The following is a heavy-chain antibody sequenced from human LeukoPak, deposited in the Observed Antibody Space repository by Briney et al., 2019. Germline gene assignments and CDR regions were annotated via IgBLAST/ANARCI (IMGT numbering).Heavy chain of an antibody. CDR1: GFTFSSYA. Sequence: GGSLRLSCAASGFTFSSYAMHWVRQAPGKGLEWVAVISYDGSNKYYADSVKGRFTISRDNSKNTLYLQMNSLRAEDTAVYYCAREYYYDSSGYYPLSDGMDVWGQGTTVTVSS. D-gene: IGHD3-22*01. CDR3: AREYYYDSSGYYPLSDGMDV. CDR2: ISYDGSNK. V-gene: IGHV3-30-3*01. J-gene: IGHJ6*02.